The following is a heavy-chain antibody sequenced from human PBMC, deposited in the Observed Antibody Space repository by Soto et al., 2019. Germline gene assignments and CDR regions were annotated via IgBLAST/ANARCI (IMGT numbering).Heavy chain of an antibody. J-gene: IGHJ6*02. V-gene: IGHV1-69*01. CDR1: GDTFNTFA. Sequence: QVQLVQSGAEAKKPGSSVRVSCKTSGDTFNTFAISWVRQAPGQGLEWTGGIIPIFGTPDYAQQFPGRVTISADESTSTAYLELRSLRYEDTAVYYCARSPGITGTRASQYAMDVWGQGTTVTVSS. CDR2: IIPIFGTP. D-gene: IGHD1-20*01. CDR3: ARSPGITGTRASQYAMDV.